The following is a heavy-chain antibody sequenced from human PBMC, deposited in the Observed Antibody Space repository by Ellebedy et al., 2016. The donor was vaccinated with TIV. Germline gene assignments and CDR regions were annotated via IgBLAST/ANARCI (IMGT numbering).Heavy chain of an antibody. CDR1: GYTFTGYY. J-gene: IGHJ5*02. D-gene: IGHD2-2*01. CDR3: ARYCNSTTCSNWFDP. V-gene: IGHV1-2*02. Sequence: AASVKVSCKASGYTFTGYYMHWARQAPGQGLEWMGWINPNSGGTNYAQKFQGRVTMTRDTSISTAYMELRSLRSDDTAVYYCARYCNSTTCSNWFDPWGQGTLVTVSS. CDR2: INPNSGGT.